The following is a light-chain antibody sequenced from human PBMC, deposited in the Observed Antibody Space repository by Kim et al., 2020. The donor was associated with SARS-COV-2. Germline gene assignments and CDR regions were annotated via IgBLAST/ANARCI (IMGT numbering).Light chain of an antibody. Sequence: GQSVTISCTGPSSDVGAYNYVSWYQQLPGKAPKLMIYEVSERPSGVPERFSGSKSGNTASLTVSGLQADDEADYYCSSYAGSNIVVFGGGTQLTVL. CDR3: SSYAGSNIVV. V-gene: IGLV2-8*01. CDR1: SSDVGAYNY. J-gene: IGLJ2*01. CDR2: EVS.